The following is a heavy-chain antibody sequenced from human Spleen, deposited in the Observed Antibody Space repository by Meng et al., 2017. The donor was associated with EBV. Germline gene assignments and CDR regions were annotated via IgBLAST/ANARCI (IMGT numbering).Heavy chain of an antibody. CDR2: ITWDGGST. V-gene: IGHV3-43*01. J-gene: IGHJ4*02. CDR3: AVTTDSSGYYRFDS. Sequence: VVESGGGVVQPGGSLRLSCAASGFPFDDYTMPWVRQPPGKGLEWISLITWDGGSTFYADSVEGRFTVSRDNSKASLYLEMNSLRTEDTALFYCAVTTDSSGYYRFDSWGQGTLVTVSS. D-gene: IGHD3-22*01. CDR1: GFPFDDYT.